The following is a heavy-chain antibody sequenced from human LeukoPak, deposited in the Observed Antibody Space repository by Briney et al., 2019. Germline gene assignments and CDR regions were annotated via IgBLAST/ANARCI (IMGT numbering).Heavy chain of an antibody. J-gene: IGHJ6*03. D-gene: IGHD2-2*03. V-gene: IGHV1-69*05. CDR2: IIPIFGTA. CDR3: ARHGYCSSTSCYRNYYYYYMDV. CDR1: GGTFSSYA. Sequence: SVKVSCKASGGTFSSYAISWVRQAPGQGLEWMGGIIPIFGTANYAQKFQGRVTITTDESTSTAYMELSSLRSEDPAVYYCARHGYCSSTSCYRNYYYYYMDVWGKGTTVTVSS.